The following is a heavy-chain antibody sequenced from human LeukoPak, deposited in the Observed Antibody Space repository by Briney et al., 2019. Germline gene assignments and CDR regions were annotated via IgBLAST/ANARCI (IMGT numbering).Heavy chain of an antibody. CDR2: ISGTSSST. J-gene: IGHJ3*02. D-gene: IGHD3-16*01. V-gene: IGHV3-23*01. Sequence: PGGSLRLSCAASGVTFNSYAMNWVRQAPGKGLEWVSTISGTSSSTYYADSVKGRFTISRDNSKNTLYLQMNSLRAEDTAVYYCAKSHGDYVWGSYPSAFDIWGRGTMVTVSS. CDR3: AKSHGDYVWGSYPSAFDI. CDR1: GVTFNSYA.